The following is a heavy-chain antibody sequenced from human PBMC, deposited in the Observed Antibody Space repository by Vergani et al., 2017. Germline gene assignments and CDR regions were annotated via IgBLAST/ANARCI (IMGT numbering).Heavy chain of an antibody. CDR1: GGTFSSYT. D-gene: IGHD6-19*01. Sequence: QVQLVQSGAEVKKPGSSVKVSCKASGGTFSSYTISWVRQAPGQGLEWMGRIIPILGIANYAQKFQGRVTITADKSTSTAYMELRSLRSDDTAVYYCARERYSSGGRGDDFDYWGQGTLVTVSS. CDR3: ARERYSSGGRGDDFDY. J-gene: IGHJ4*02. CDR2: IIPILGIA. V-gene: IGHV1-69*08.